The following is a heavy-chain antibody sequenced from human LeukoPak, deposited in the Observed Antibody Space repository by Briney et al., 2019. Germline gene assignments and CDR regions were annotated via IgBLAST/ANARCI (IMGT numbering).Heavy chain of an antibody. Sequence: GASVKVSCKASGYTFTDYHIHWVRQAPGQGLEWMGWINPNSGGTNYAEKFHGRLTTTRDTSISTAFMELSGLRSDDTAVYYCTRFRHVAVAGTPHFDYWGQEPWSPSPQ. CDR3: TRFRHVAVAGTPHFDY. J-gene: IGHJ4*01. CDR1: GYTFTDYH. V-gene: IGHV1-2*02. D-gene: IGHD6-19*01. CDR2: INPNSGGT.